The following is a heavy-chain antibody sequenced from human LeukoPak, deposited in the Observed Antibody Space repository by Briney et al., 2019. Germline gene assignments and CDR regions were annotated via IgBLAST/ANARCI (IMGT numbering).Heavy chain of an antibody. V-gene: IGHV3-21*01. CDR1: GFTFSDYS. CDR3: ARAVGYCSSTTCYDWYFDL. D-gene: IGHD2-2*01. CDR2: ITSSSSYI. Sequence: GGALRLSCAASGFTFSDYSMNWVRQAPGKGLEWVSSITSSSSYIYYADSVKGRFTISRDNAKNALYLQMNSLRAEDTAVYYCARAVGYCSSTTCYDWYFDLWGRGTLVTVSS. J-gene: IGHJ2*01.